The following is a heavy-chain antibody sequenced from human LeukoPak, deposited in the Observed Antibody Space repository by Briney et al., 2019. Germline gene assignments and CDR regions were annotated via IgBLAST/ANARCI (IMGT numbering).Heavy chain of an antibody. CDR2: ISSSSGYI. J-gene: IGHJ5*02. CDR3: AKTDCTSTSCYIGWFDP. Sequence: PGGSLRLSCAASGFTFSSYSMNWVRQAPGKGLEWVSSISSSSGYIYYADSVKGRFTISRDNSRNTLYLQVNTLRAADTALYYCAKTDCTSTSCYIGWFDPWGQGTLVTVSS. D-gene: IGHD2-2*02. CDR1: GFTFSSYS. V-gene: IGHV3-21*04.